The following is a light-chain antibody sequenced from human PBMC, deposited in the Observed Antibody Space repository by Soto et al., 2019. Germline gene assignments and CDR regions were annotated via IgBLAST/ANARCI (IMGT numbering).Light chain of an antibody. Sequence: EIVSTPSTATLSVSPGERSTLSCRASQSISSNLAWYQHKPGQTPRLLIYDTSTRATGVPTRFSGSRSGAEFTLTINTMQSEDFAVYDCQPCNNWKLAVGGGTQGAIK. CDR1: QSISSN. J-gene: IGKJ4*01. CDR2: DTS. V-gene: IGKV3-15*01. CDR3: QPCNNWKLA.